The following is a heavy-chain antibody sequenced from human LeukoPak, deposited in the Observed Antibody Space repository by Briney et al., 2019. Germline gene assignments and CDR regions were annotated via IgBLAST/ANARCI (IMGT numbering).Heavy chain of an antibody. D-gene: IGHD2-2*01. Sequence: GGSLTLTCAASGYSVSNYVMNWVRQAPGKGLEWVSGISASNINTYYAESVKGRFTISRDISMNTLNLQMNTLRAEDTAVYYCVHVPVSAQWYFALWGRGTLVTVSS. CDR3: VHVPVSAQWYFAL. CDR1: GYSVSNYV. J-gene: IGHJ2*01. V-gene: IGHV3-23*01. CDR2: ISASNINT.